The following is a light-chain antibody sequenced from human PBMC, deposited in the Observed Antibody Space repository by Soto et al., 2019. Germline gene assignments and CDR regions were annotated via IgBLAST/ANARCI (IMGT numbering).Light chain of an antibody. Sequence: ENVLTQSPGTLSLNTGERAHLSCRASQSVSSSYLAWYQQKPGQAPRLLIYGASSRATGIPDRFSGSGSGTDFTLTISRLEPEDFAVYYCQQCGTSPLTFGGGTKVDIK. CDR2: GAS. CDR1: QSVSSSY. V-gene: IGKV3-20*01. J-gene: IGKJ4*01. CDR3: QQCGTSPLT.